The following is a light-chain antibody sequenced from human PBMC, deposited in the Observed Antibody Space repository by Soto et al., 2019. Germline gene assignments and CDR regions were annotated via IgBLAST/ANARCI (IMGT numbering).Light chain of an antibody. CDR3: QQYGRSPLT. V-gene: IGKV3-20*01. Sequence: DIVLTQSPGTLSLSPGERATLSCKASQGVASRYLAWYQQQPGEAPILFIYAASIRATGIPGRFSGSGSALDFTLTSSRLEPEDFAVYYCQQYGRSPLTFGGGTKVEMK. CDR1: QGVASRY. CDR2: AAS. J-gene: IGKJ4*01.